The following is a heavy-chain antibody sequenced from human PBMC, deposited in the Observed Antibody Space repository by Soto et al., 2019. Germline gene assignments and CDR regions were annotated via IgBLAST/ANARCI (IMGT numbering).Heavy chain of an antibody. J-gene: IGHJ4*02. V-gene: IGHV1-18*01. Sequence: ASVKVSCKASGYTFTSYGITWVRQAPGRGLEWMGWISAYNGNTNYAQRLQGRVTMTTDTSTTTAYMELRSLRSDDTAVYYCARGQKLFQDGRFDYWGQGTLVTVSS. CDR3: ARGQKLFQDGRFDY. CDR1: GYTFTSYG. D-gene: IGHD1-1*01. CDR2: ISAYNGNT.